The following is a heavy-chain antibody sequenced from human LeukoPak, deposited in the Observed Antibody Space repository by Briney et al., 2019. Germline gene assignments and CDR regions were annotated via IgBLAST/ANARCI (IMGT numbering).Heavy chain of an antibody. CDR2: INPNSGGT. Sequence: GPSVRVSCTASGYTFTGYYMHWVRQAPGQGREWVGWINPNSGGTNYAQKFQGRVAITRDTSITTAYMELSRLRSDDTAVYYCARDPFTITFGGVIVTDGPFDYWGQGTLVTVSS. J-gene: IGHJ4*02. V-gene: IGHV1-2*02. CDR3: ARDPFTITFGGVIVTDGPFDY. CDR1: GYTFTGYY. D-gene: IGHD3-16*02.